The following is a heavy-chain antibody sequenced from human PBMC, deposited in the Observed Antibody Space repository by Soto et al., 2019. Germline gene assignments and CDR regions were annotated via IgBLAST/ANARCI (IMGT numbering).Heavy chain of an antibody. V-gene: IGHV4-31*03. D-gene: IGHD3-10*01. CDR1: GGSISSGGYY. J-gene: IGHJ3*02. Sequence: SETLSLTCTVSGGSISSGGYYWSWIRQHPGKGLEWIGYIYYSGSTYYNPSLKSRVTISVDTSKNQFSLNLSSVTAADTAVYYCAREGDYCGSGTTDAFDIWGQGTMVTVSS. CDR2: IYYSGST. CDR3: AREGDYCGSGTTDAFDI.